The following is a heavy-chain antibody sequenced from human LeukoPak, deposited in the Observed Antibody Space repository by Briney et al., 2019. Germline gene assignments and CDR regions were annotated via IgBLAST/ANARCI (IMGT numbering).Heavy chain of an antibody. Sequence: GGSLRLSCAASGFTLSSYAMSWVRQAPGKGLEWVSAISGSGGSTYYADSVKGRFTISRDNSKNTLYLQMNSLRAEDTAVYYCAKGRSSGYYAEYFQHWGQGTLVTVSS. J-gene: IGHJ1*01. CDR2: ISGSGGST. D-gene: IGHD3-22*01. V-gene: IGHV3-23*01. CDR3: AKGRSSGYYAEYFQH. CDR1: GFTLSSYA.